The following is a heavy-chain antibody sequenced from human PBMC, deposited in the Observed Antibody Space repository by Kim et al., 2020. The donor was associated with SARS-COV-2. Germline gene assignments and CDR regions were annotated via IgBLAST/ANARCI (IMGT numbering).Heavy chain of an antibody. CDR1: GFNFSSYS. Sequence: GGSLRLSCADSGFNFSSYSMNWVRQAPGKGLEWVSSISSSSSYIYYADSVKGRFTISRDNAKNSLYLQMKSLSAEDTAVYYCAREWGPNWNYVSVRYYYG. D-gene: IGHD1-7*01. V-gene: IGHV3-21*01. J-gene: IGHJ6*01. CDR2: ISSSSSYI. CDR3: AREWGPNWNYVSVRYYYG.